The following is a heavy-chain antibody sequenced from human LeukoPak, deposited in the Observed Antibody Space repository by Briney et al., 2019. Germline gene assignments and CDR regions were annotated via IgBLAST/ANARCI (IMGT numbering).Heavy chain of an antibody. CDR2: ISSSGSTI. CDR1: GFTFSSYE. D-gene: IGHD2-2*01. J-gene: IGHJ4*02. CDR3: ARGGSSTSCFDY. V-gene: IGHV3-48*03. Sequence: PGGSLGLSCAASGFTFSSYEMNWVRQAPGKGLEWVSYISSSGSTIYYADSVKGRFTISRDNAKNSLYLQMNSLRAEDTAVHYCARGGSSTSCFDYWGQGTLVTVSS.